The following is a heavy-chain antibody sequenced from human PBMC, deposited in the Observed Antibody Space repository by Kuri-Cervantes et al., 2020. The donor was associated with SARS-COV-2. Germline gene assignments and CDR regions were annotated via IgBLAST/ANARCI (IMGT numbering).Heavy chain of an antibody. CDR1: GYTFTGYY. Sequence: ASVKVSCKASGYTFTGYYMHWVRQAPGQGLEWMGWINPNSGGTNYAQKFQGRVTMTRDTSTSTVYMELSSLRSEDTAVYYCALHYYDSSGYYYAYYYGMDVWGQGTTVTVSS. D-gene: IGHD3-22*01. CDR2: INPNSGGT. CDR3: ALHYYDSSGYYYAYYYGMDV. J-gene: IGHJ6*02. V-gene: IGHV1-2*02.